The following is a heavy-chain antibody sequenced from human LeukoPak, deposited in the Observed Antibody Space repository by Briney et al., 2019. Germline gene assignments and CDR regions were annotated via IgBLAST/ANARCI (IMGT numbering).Heavy chain of an antibody. V-gene: IGHV1-46*01. CDR1: GYTFTSYY. D-gene: IGHD3-10*01. CDR2: INPSGGST. Sequence: ASVEVSCKASGYTFTSYYMHWVRQAPGQGLEWMGIINPSGGSTSYAQKFQGRVTMTRDTSTSTVYMELSSLRPEDTAVYYCARGPRNYGSGSYYGYWGQGTLVTVSS. J-gene: IGHJ4*02. CDR3: ARGPRNYGSGSYYGY.